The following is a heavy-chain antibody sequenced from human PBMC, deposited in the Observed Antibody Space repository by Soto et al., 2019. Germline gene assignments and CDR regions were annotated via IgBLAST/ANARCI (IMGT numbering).Heavy chain of an antibody. CDR2: ISYDGSNK. CDR1: GFTFSSYG. CDR3: AKDRSGYYYYGMDV. J-gene: IGHJ6*02. V-gene: IGHV3-30*18. Sequence: GGSLRVSCAASGFTFSSYGMHWVRQAPGKGLEWVAVISYDGSNKYYADSVKGRFTISRDNSKNTLYLQMNSLRAEDTAAYYCAKDRSGYYYYGMDVCRRRPTV.